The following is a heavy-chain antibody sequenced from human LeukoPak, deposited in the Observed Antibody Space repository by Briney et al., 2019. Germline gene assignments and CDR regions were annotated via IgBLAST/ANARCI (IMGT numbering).Heavy chain of an antibody. J-gene: IGHJ4*02. CDR3: ARDARSHCGTDACYGPYFDY. CDR2: MRYDGTNT. D-gene: IGHD2-2*01. CDR1: GFTFSSYD. V-gene: IGHV3-33*01. Sequence: PGGSLRLSCATSGFTFSSYDMHWVRQAPGKGLEWVAVMRYDGTNTYHADSVKGRFTISRDNAKNSLYLQMNDLRVEDTGVYFCARDARSHCGTDACYGPYFDYWGQGSLVTVSS.